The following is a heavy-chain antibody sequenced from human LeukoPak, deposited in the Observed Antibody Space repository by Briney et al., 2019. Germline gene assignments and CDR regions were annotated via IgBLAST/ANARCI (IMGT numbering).Heavy chain of an antibody. CDR2: INPNSGDT. CDR3: ARAYSAGTAYFQH. D-gene: IGHD6-13*01. V-gene: IGHV1-2*02. J-gene: IGHJ1*01. Sequence: ASVKVSCKASGYTFTGYYMHWVRQAPGQGLEWMGWINPNSGDTNYAQKFQGRVTMTRDTSISTAYMELRSLRSDDTAVYYCARAYSAGTAYFQHWGQGTLVTVSS. CDR1: GYTFTGYY.